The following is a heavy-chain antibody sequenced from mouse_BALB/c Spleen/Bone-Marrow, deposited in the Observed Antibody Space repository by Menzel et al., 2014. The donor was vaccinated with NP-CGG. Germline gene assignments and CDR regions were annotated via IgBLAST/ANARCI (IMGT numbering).Heavy chain of an antibody. CDR1: GYTFNSYW. J-gene: IGHJ1*01. D-gene: IGHD1-1*01. CDR2: ILPGSGST. CDR3: ARGGSSYGWYFDV. Sequence: VQLQQSGAELMKPGASVKISCKATGYTFNSYWIEWVKQRPGHGLEWIGEILPGSGSTNYNEKFKGKATFTTDTSSNTAYMQLSSLTSEDSAVYYCARGGSSYGWYFDVWGAGTTVTVSS. V-gene: IGHV1-9*01.